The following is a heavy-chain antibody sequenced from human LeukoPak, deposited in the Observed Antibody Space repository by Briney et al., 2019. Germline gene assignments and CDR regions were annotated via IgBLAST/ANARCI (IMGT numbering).Heavy chain of an antibody. CDR2: IYHRGGI. Sequence: SETLSLTCAVSGGSISSENWWTWVRQPPGKGLEWIGEIYHRGGINYNPSLKRRVTISLDKSKNQFSLKLFSVTAADTAFYYCARERRRAVDSWGQGSLVTVSS. V-gene: IGHV4-4*02. J-gene: IGHJ4*02. CDR1: GGSISSENW. CDR3: ARERRRAVDS.